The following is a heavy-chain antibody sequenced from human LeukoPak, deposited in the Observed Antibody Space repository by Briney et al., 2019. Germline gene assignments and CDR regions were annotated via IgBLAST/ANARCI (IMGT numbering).Heavy chain of an antibody. J-gene: IGHJ6*03. CDR2: TYYRSKWYN. CDR1: GDSVSSKSAG. V-gene: IGHV6-1*01. Sequence: SQTLSLTCAISGDSVSSKSAGWSWIRQSPSRGLEWLGRTYYRSKWYNDYAVSVKSRITINPDTSKNQFSLQLNSVTPEDTAVYYCARAPMVADYYYYYMDVWGKGTTVTVSS. CDR3: ARAPMVADYYYYYMDV. D-gene: IGHD4/OR15-4a*01.